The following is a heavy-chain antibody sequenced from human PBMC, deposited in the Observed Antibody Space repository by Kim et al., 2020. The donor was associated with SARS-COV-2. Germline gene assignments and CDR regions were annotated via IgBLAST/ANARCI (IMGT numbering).Heavy chain of an antibody. CDR2: T. V-gene: IGHV3-23*01. J-gene: IGHJ4*02. CDR3: AKTRPFGGGDY. D-gene: IGHD3-10*01. Sequence: TYYADSEKGRCTISRDKSKHTLDQQVNSLCAGDTGVYYCAKTRPFGGGDYWGQGTLVTVSS.